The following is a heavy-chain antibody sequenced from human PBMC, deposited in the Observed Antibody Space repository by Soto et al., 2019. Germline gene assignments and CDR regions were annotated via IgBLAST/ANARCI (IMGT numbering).Heavy chain of an antibody. CDR3: ARLPIDPTYYDFWSGYYGEVDY. Sequence: LQLQESGPGLVKPSETLSLTCTVPGGSISSSSYYWGWIRQPPGKGLEWIGSIYYSGSTYYNPSLKGRVTISVDTSKNKFSRRLCSVTAAGTAVYYCARLPIDPTYYDFWSGYYGEVDYWGQGTLVTVSS. D-gene: IGHD3-3*01. J-gene: IGHJ4*02. CDR2: IYYSGST. V-gene: IGHV4-39*01. CDR1: GGSISSSSYY.